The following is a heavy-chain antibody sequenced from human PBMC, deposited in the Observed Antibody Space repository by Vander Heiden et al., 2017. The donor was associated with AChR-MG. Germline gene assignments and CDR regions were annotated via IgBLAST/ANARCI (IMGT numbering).Heavy chain of an antibody. J-gene: IGHJ4*02. CDR1: GYTFTNYA. V-gene: IGHV1-3*01. D-gene: IGHD6-13*01. CDR2: IIAGSGNT. CDR3: ARAEIIAAAGNDY. Sequence: QVQLVQSGAEVKKPGASVKVSCKASGYTFTNYAVHWVRQAPGQRLEWMGWIIAGSGNTKYSQKLQGRVTITRDTSASAAYMELRSLRSEDTAVYYCARAEIIAAAGNDYWGQGTLVTVSS.